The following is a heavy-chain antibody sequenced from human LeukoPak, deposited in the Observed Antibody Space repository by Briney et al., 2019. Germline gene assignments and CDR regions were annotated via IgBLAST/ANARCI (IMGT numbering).Heavy chain of an antibody. D-gene: IGHD2-2*01. CDR1: GGSVSSYY. Sequence: SETLSLTCTVSGGSVSSYYWSWIRRPPGRGLEWIAYLSHSGSSDSNPSLTSRVTTLVDTSKNQFSLKLTSVTAADTAVYYCARARYANAWYAFDIWGHGAMVTVSS. J-gene: IGHJ3*02. CDR2: LSHSGSS. V-gene: IGHV4-59*02. CDR3: ARARYANAWYAFDI.